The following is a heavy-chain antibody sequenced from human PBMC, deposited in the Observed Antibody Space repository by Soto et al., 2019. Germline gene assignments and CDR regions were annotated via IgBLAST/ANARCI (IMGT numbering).Heavy chain of an antibody. CDR2: ISYDGSNK. D-gene: IGHD7-27*01. Sequence: PGGSLRLSCAASGFTFSSYAMHWVRQAPGKGLEWVAVISYDGSNKYYADSVKGRFTISRDNSKNTLYLQMNSLRAEDTAVYYCARAPNWGYFDYWGQGTLVTVSS. CDR3: ARAPNWGYFDY. V-gene: IGHV3-30-3*01. CDR1: GFTFSSYA. J-gene: IGHJ4*02.